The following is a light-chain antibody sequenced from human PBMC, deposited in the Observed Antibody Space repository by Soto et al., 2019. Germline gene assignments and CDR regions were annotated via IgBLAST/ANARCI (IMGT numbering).Light chain of an antibody. CDR2: DVS. CDR3: CSFAGNYTFWV. J-gene: IGLJ3*02. CDR1: SSDVGDYNY. Sequence: QSVLTQPRSVSGSPGQSVTISCTGTSSDVGDYNYVSWYQQYPGKAPKLVIYDVSKRPSGVPDRFSGSKSGNTASLTISGLQAEDEADYYCCSFAGNYTFWVFGGGTKLTVL. V-gene: IGLV2-11*01.